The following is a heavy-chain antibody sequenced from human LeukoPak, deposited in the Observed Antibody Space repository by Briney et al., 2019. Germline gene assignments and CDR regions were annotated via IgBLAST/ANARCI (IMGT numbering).Heavy chain of an antibody. J-gene: IGHJ4*02. CDR2: MNPYSCNT. CDR1: GYTFTSYD. V-gene: IGHV1-8*01. CDR3: ARFRGIGDSSGPAFDY. Sequence: ASVKVSCKASGYTFTSYDINWVRQATGQGLEWMGLMNPYSCNTGFAQKVQGRVTMTRETSISTAYMELSSLGSEDTAVYYCARFRGIGDSSGPAFDYWGQGTLVTVSS. D-gene: IGHD3-22*01.